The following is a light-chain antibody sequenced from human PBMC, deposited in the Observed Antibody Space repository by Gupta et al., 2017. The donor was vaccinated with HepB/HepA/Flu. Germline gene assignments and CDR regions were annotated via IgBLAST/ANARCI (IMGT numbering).Light chain of an antibody. J-gene: IGKJ1*01. Sequence: DIVMTQSPDSLAVSLGERAVITCKSSQSVVLSTSNKNFVAWYQQKPGKPLKLIISWAANRESGVPARFSGRGSGTYFTLTIDNLQAEDVAVYYCQQFYTLRSFGQGTQVEIK. CDR3: QQFYTLRS. CDR1: QSVVLSTSNKNF. CDR2: WAA. V-gene: IGKV4-1*01.